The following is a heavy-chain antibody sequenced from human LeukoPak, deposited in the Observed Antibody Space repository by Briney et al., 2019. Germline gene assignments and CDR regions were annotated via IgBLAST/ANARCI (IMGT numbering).Heavy chain of an antibody. V-gene: IGHV1-2*02. CDR1: GYTFTGYY. CDR2: INPDNGGT. Sequence: ASVKVSCKASGYTFTGYYMHWVRQAPGQGLEWMGWINPDNGGTNYAQKFQGRVTMTRDTSISIVYMELSRLRSDDTAVYYCARHCRGYSYGDAFDIWGQGTMVTVSS. D-gene: IGHD5-18*01. J-gene: IGHJ3*02. CDR3: ARHCRGYSYGDAFDI.